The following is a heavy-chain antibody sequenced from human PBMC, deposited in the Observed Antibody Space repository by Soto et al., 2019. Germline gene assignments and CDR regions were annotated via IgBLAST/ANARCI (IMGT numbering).Heavy chain of an antibody. CDR2: ISWNSGSI. Sequence: EVQLVDSGGGWVQPGRSLRLSCAASGFTFDEYAMHCVRQAPGKGREWVSGISWNSGSIGYADSVKGRFTISRDKAKNSLYLPMNSLRAEHTDLYYCAKGSEYSSGPAEISYWGQGTLVNVSS. J-gene: IGHJ4*02. D-gene: IGHD6-19*01. CDR3: AKGSEYSSGPAEISY. CDR1: GFTFDEYA. V-gene: IGHV3-9*01.